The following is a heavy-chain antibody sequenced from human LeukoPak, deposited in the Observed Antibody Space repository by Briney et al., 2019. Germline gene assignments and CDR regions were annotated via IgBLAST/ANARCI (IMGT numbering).Heavy chain of an antibody. Sequence: GGSLRLSCAASGFIFSKDAMHWVRQAPGKGLEWVAFLWFYGSNKHYADPVKGRFNISRDNSEDTLYQQMNSLRAEDTAVYYCVRDPSGSGFAFDSWGQGALVTVSS. CDR3: VRDPSGSGFAFDS. D-gene: IGHD1-1*01. J-gene: IGHJ4*02. CDR2: LWFYGSNK. V-gene: IGHV3-33*01. CDR1: GFIFSKDA.